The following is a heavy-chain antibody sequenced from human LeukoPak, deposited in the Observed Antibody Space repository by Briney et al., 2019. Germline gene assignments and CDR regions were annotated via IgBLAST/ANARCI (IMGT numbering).Heavy chain of an antibody. V-gene: IGHV1-18*04. CDR1: GYTVTTYY. J-gene: IGHJ4*02. CDR2: ISAYNGNT. Sequence: ASVKVSCKASGYTVTTYYMHWVRQAPGQGLEWMGWISAYNGNTNYAQKLQGRVTMTTDTSTSTAYMELRSLRSDDTAVYYCARTVGGATDFDYWGQGTLVTVSS. D-gene: IGHD1-26*01. CDR3: ARTVGGATDFDY.